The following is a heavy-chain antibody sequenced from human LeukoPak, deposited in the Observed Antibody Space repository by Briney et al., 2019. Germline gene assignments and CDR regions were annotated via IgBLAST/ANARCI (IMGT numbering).Heavy chain of an antibody. CDR2: INSDGSST. V-gene: IGHV3-74*01. CDR1: GFTFSSYW. J-gene: IGHJ4*02. D-gene: IGHD2/OR15-2a*01. Sequence: PEGSLRLSCAASGFTFSSYWMHWVRQAPGKGLVWVSRINSDGSSTSYADSVKGRFTISRDNAKNTLYLQMNSLRAEDTAVYYCARDREISYFDYWGQGTLVTVSS. CDR3: ARDREISYFDY.